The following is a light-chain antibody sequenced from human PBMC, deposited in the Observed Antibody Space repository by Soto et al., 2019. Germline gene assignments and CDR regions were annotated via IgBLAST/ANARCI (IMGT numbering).Light chain of an antibody. CDR1: QSLVHSDGIAY. V-gene: IGKV2-30*02. J-gene: IGKJ5*01. CDR3: MQGPHWPIT. Sequence: DVVMTQYPLSLPVTLGRPASISCRSNQSLVHSDGIAYFSWFQQRPGRSPRRLIYKVSNRDSGVPARFSGSGSGTDFALKISRVEAEDVGVYYRMQGPHWPITFGQGTRLEIK. CDR2: KVS.